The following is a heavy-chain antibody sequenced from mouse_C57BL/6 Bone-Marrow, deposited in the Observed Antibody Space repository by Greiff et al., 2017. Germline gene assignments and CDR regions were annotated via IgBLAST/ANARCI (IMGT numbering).Heavy chain of an antibody. CDR2: IYPGDGDP. V-gene: IGHV1-82*01. D-gene: IGHD4-1*02. CDR3: AFNWDWARDY. J-gene: IGHJ4*01. CDR1: GYAFSSSW. Sequence: VQLQQSGPELVKPGASVQISCKASGYAFSSSWMNWVKPRPGTGLEWIGRIYPGDGDPNYNGKFKGKATLTTDKSSSKAYMQLSSLTSEDSAVYYCAFNWDWARDYGGQGTSVTVSS.